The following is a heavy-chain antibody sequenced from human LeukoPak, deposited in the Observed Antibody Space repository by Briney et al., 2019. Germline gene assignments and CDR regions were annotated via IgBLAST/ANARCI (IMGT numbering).Heavy chain of an antibody. J-gene: IGHJ5*02. CDR1: GGSISSYY. CDR2: IYYTGST. D-gene: IGHD6-13*01. Sequence: SETLSLTCTVSGGSISSYYWSWIRQPPGKGLEWIGYIYYTGSTNYNPSLKSRVTISVDTSKNQFSLKLSSVTAADTAVYYCATYPGYSSSWYWFDPWGQGTLVTVSS. CDR3: ATYPGYSSSWYWFDP. V-gene: IGHV4-59*01.